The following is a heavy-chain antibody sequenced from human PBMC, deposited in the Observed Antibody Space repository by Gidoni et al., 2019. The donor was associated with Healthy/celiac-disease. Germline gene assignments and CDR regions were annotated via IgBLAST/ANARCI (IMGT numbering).Heavy chain of an antibody. CDR3: AKSFGGDYYDSSGYYLDY. V-gene: IGHV3-9*01. CDR1: GFTFDDYA. D-gene: IGHD3-22*01. J-gene: IGHJ4*02. CDR2: ISWNSGSI. Sequence: EVQLVESGGGLVQPGRSLRLSCAASGFTFDDYAMHWVRQAPGKGLECVSGISWNSGSIGYADSVKGRFTISRDNAKNSLYLQMNSLRAEDTALYYCAKSFGGDYYDSSGYYLDYWGQGTLVTVSS.